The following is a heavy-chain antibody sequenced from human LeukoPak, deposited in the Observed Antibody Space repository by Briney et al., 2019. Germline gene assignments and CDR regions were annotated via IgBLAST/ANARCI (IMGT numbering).Heavy chain of an antibody. CDR2: IHYSGTT. J-gene: IGHJ4*02. V-gene: IGHV4-31*11. D-gene: IGHD2-2*01. Sequence: SETLSLTCAVSGGSIRGGPYHWSWIRQHPGKGLEWTGYIHYSGTTYYNPSLKSRVTISVDTSNSQFSLKLSSVSAADTAVYYCARADCSTTCYYFDDWGRGTLVTVSS. CDR1: GGSIRGGPYH. CDR3: ARADCSTTCYYFDD.